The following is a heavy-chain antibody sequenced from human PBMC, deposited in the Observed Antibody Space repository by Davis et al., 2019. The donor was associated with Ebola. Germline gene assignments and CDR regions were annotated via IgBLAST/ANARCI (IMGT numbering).Heavy chain of an antibody. J-gene: IGHJ4*02. V-gene: IGHV4-59*12. CDR2: IYHSGST. Sequence: MPSETLSLTCTVSGGSISSYYWSWIRQPPGKGLEWIGYIYHSGSTYYNPSIKSRVTISVDRSKNQFSLKLSSVTAADTAVYYCARGQYYGSGFDYWGQGTLVTVSS. CDR3: ARGQYYGSGFDY. D-gene: IGHD3-10*01. CDR1: GGSISSYY.